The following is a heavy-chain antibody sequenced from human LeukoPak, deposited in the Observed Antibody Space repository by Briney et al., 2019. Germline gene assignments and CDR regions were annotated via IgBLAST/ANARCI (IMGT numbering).Heavy chain of an antibody. CDR3: AKGGKGFPLGLRFDS. CDR2: IYYSGST. CDR1: GGSVSSGSYY. D-gene: IGHD2-21*01. Sequence: SETLSLTCTVSGGSVSSGSYYWSWIRQPPGKGLEWIGYIYYSGSTNYNPSLKSRVTISVDTSKNQFSLKLTSLTAADTAVYYCAKGGKGFPLGLRFDSWGQGTLVSVSS. V-gene: IGHV4-61*01. J-gene: IGHJ4*02.